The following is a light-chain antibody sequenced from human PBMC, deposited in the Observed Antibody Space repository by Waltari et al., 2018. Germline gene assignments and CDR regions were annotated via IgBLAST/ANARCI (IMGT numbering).Light chain of an antibody. J-gene: IGLJ1*01. V-gene: IGLV2-23*01. CDR1: SSAVGSYNL. CDR2: EGS. Sequence: QSALTQPASVSGSPGQSITISCAGTSSAVGSYNLVSWYQQHPGKSPKLMIYEGSKRPSGVSNRFSGSKSGNTASLTISGLQAEDEADYYCCSYAGIGTLYVFGTGTKVTVL. CDR3: CSYAGIGTLYV.